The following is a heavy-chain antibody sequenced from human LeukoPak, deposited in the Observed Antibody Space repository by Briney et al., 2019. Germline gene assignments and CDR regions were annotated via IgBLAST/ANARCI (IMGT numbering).Heavy chain of an antibody. D-gene: IGHD4/OR15-4a*01. V-gene: IGHV3-48*02. CDR2: ISSDSGTI. Sequence: GGSLRLSCAASGFTFIGYAMGWVRQAPGKGLEWISYISSDSGTIYHADSAKGQFTISRDNAKNSLYLQLNSLRDEDTAVYYCARISNYHFDYWGQGTLVTVSS. CDR1: GFTFIGYA. CDR3: ARISNYHFDY. J-gene: IGHJ4*02.